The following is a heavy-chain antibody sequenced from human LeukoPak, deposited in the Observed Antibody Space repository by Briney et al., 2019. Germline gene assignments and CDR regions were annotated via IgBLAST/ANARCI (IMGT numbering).Heavy chain of an antibody. J-gene: IGHJ4*02. CDR1: GGSISSYY. D-gene: IGHD2-2*01. Sequence: ASETLSLTCTVSGGSISSYYWSWIRQPPGKGLEWIGYIYYSGSTNYNPSLKSRVTISVDTSKNQFSLKLSSVTAADTAVYYCARGGRYCSSTSCYPLDYWGQGTLVTVSS. CDR3: ARGGRYCSSTSCYPLDY. CDR2: IYYSGST. V-gene: IGHV4-59*01.